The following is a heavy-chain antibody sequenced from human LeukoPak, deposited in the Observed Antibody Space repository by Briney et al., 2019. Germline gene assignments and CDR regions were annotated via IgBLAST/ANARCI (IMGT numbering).Heavy chain of an antibody. CDR3: AREPIAAAGSDAFDI. CDR2: ISYDGSNK. V-gene: IGHV3-30*03. D-gene: IGHD6-13*01. CDR1: GFTVSSNY. J-gene: IGHJ3*02. Sequence: GGSLRLSCAASGFTVSSNYMTWVRQAPGKGLEWVAVISYDGSNKYYADSVKGRFTISRDNSKNTLYLQMNSLGAEDTAVYYCAREPIAAAGSDAFDIWGQGTMVTVSS.